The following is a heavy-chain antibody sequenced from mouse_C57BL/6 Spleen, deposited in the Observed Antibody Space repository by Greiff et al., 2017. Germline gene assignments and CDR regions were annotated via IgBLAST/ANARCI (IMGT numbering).Heavy chain of an antibody. V-gene: IGHV1-61*01. Sequence: QVQLQQPGAELVRPGSSVKLSCKASGYTFTSYWMDWVKQRPGQGLEWIGNIYPSDSETHYNQKFKDKATLTVDKSSSTAYMQLSSLTSEDSAVYYCARPYGSSYFDYWGQGTTLTVSS. D-gene: IGHD1-1*01. CDR2: IYPSDSET. CDR1: GYTFTSYW. J-gene: IGHJ2*01. CDR3: ARPYGSSYFDY.